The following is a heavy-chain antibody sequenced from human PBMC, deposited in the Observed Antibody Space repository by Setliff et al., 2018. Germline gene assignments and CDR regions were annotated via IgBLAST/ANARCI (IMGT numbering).Heavy chain of an antibody. Sequence: SETLSLTCTVSGGSVNSGYDNWNWLRQPAGKGLEWIGHINRRGSTNFSPSLKSRVTISLDTSKDQFSLNLTSVTAADTAVYYCARASSGWYSAYYYYMDVWGKGTTVTVSS. V-gene: IGHV4-61*09. CDR2: INRRGST. J-gene: IGHJ6*03. D-gene: IGHD6-19*01. CDR3: ARASSGWYSAYYYYMDV. CDR1: GGSVNSGYDN.